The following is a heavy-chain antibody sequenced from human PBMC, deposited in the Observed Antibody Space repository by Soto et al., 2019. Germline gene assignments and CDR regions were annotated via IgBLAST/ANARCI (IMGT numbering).Heavy chain of an antibody. J-gene: IGHJ6*02. CDR1: GGSISSSNYY. Sequence: SETLSLTCTVSGGSISSSNYYWGWIRQPPGKGLEWIGSIYYSGSTYYNPSLKSRVTISVDMSKTQFSLRLTSVTAADTAVYYCARVSGSSGGYYGMDVWGQGTTVT. D-gene: IGHD1-26*01. V-gene: IGHV4-39*01. CDR3: ARVSGSSGGYYGMDV. CDR2: IYYSGST.